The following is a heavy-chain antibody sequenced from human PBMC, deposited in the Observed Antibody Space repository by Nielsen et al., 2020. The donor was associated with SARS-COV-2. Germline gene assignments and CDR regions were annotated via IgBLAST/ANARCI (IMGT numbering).Heavy chain of an antibody. Sequence: GGSLRLSCAASGFTFDDYAMHWVRQAPGKGLEWVSGISWNSGSIGYADSVKGRFTISRDNAKNSLYLQMNSLRAEDTALYYCAKLGDHYGDYSDYWGQGTLVSVSS. CDR1: GFTFDDYA. CDR3: AKLGDHYGDYSDY. V-gene: IGHV3-9*01. J-gene: IGHJ4*02. D-gene: IGHD4-17*01. CDR2: ISWNSGSI.